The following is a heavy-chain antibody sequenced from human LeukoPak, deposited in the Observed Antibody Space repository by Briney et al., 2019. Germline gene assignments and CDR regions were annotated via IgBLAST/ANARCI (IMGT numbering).Heavy chain of an antibody. CDR2: MSYSGST. J-gene: IGHJ4*02. CDR1: DDSISSYY. Sequence: PSETLSLTCTVSDDSISSYYWSWIRQPPGKGLEWIGYMSYSGSTKFNPSLESRVTISLDTSKNQFSLKVTSVTAADTAVYYCARVGRGDHTWGSYSFDSWGQGSLVTVSS. D-gene: IGHD3-16*01. V-gene: IGHV4-59*12. CDR3: ARVGRGDHTWGSYSFDS.